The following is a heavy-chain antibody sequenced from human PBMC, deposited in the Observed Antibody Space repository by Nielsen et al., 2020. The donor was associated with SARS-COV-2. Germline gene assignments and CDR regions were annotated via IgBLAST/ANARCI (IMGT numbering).Heavy chain of an antibody. J-gene: IGHJ4*02. CDR3: ARDRGGEQLEPPYY. Sequence: ESLKISCAASGFTFSSYNMSWVRQAPGKGLEWVSVIYSGGSTYYADSVKGRFTISRDNSKNTLYLQMNSLRAEDTAVYYCARDRGGEQLEPPYYWGQGTLVTVSS. V-gene: IGHV3-66*01. D-gene: IGHD6-13*01. CDR2: IYSGGST. CDR1: GFTFSSYN.